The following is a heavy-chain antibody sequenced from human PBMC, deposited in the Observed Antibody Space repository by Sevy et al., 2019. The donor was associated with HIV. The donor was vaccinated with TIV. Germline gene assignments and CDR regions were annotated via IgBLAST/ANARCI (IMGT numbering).Heavy chain of an antibody. J-gene: IGHJ4*01. Sequence: GGSLRLSCAASGFTFSDHYMEWVRQAPGKGLERVGRTRNKADSYTTEYAASVKGRFTISRDDSKNSLYLQMNSLKTEDTAVYYCATHAGIAAAGRVFDYWGQDPWSPSPQ. CDR2: TRNKADSYTT. CDR1: GFTFSDHY. V-gene: IGHV3-72*01. D-gene: IGHD6-13*01. CDR3: ATHAGIAAAGRVFDY.